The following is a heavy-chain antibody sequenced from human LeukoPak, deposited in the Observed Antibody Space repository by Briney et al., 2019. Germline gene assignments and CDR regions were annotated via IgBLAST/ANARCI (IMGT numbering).Heavy chain of an antibody. V-gene: IGHV3-23*01. CDR3: AKHPIVVVTRIDY. D-gene: IGHD3-22*01. Sequence: PGGSLRLSCAPSGFTFNTFNMNWFRQAPGKGLEWVSAISGSGGSTYYADSVKGRFTISRDNSKNTLYLQMNSLRAEDTAVYYCAKHPIVVVTRIDYWGQGTLVTVSS. J-gene: IGHJ4*02. CDR2: ISGSGGST. CDR1: GFTFNTFN.